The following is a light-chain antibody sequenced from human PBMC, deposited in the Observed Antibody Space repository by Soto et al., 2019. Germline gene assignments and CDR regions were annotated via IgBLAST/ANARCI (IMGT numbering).Light chain of an antibody. J-gene: IGLJ2*01. CDR3: ETWERNTVV. Sequence: QPVLTQSSSASASLGSSVQLTCTLSSGHSSYIIAWHQQQPGKAPRYLMKLEGSGSYNKGSGVPDRFSGSSSGADRYLTISNLQSEDEADYYCETWERNTVVFGGGTKLTVL. V-gene: IGLV4-60*03. CDR2: LEGSGSY. CDR1: SGHSSYI.